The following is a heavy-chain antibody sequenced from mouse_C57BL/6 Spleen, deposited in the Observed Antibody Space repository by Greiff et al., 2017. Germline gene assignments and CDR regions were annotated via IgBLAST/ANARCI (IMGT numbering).Heavy chain of an antibody. V-gene: IGHV2-2*01. J-gene: IGHJ4*01. CDR2: IWSGRST. CDR1: GFSFTSYG. Sequence: QVQLQQSGPGLVQPSQCLTISCTVSGFSFTSYGVHWVRQSPGKGLEWLGVIWSGRSTDYYAAFISRLCISKDNSESKVFFKMNSLQAGDAAIDYCARALYYDYDDYAMDYWGQGTSVTVSS. CDR3: ARALYYDYDDYAMDY. D-gene: IGHD2-4*01.